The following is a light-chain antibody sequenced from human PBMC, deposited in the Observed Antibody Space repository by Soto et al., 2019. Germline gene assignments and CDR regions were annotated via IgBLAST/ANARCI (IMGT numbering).Light chain of an antibody. CDR3: QQYGNSRT. V-gene: IGKV3-20*01. CDR2: GAS. Sequence: TVLTQSPGTLSWSPGERATLSCRARQSVSNNYLAWYQQKPGQAPRLLIYGASSRATGIPDRFSGSGSGTDFTLTISRLEPEDCAVYYCQQYGNSRTFGQGTKVEIK. J-gene: IGKJ1*01. CDR1: QSVSNNY.